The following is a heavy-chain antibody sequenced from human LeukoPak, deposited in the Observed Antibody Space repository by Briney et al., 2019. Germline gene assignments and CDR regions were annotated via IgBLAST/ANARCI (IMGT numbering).Heavy chain of an antibody. J-gene: IGHJ4*02. CDR3: ARVGLGHVVVTEYYFDY. Sequence: GGSLRLSCAASGFTFSSYSMNWVRQAPGKGLEWVSYVSSSSSTIYYADSVKGRFTISRDNAKNSLYLQMNSLRDEDTAVYYCARVGLGHVVVTEYYFDYWGQGTLVTVSS. CDR2: VSSSSSTI. D-gene: IGHD2-21*02. CDR1: GFTFSSYS. V-gene: IGHV3-48*02.